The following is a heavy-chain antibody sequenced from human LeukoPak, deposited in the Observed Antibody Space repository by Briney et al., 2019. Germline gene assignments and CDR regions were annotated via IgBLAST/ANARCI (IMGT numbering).Heavy chain of an antibody. CDR2: ISGSGGST. CDR3: AKDPPVAATKTYYFDY. V-gene: IGHV3-23*01. CDR1: GFIFSSDA. D-gene: IGHD2-15*01. Sequence: GESLRLSCAVSGFIFSSDAMSWVRQAPGKWMEWVSAISGSGGSTYYADSVKGRFTISRDNSKNTLYLQMNSLRAEDTAVYYCAKDPPVAATKTYYFDYWGQGTLVTVSS. J-gene: IGHJ4*02.